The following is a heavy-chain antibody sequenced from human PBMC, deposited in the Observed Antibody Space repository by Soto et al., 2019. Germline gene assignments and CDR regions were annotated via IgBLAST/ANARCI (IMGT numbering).Heavy chain of an antibody. Sequence: VQLVESGGGVVQPGRSLRLSCAASGFTFSSYGMHWVRQAPGKGLEWVAVISYDGSNKYYADSVKGRFTISRDNSKNTLDLQMNSLRAEDTAVYYCAKEGGDIAAAGLSYYYYGMDVWGQGTTVTVSS. J-gene: IGHJ6*02. D-gene: IGHD6-13*01. V-gene: IGHV3-30*18. CDR3: AKEGGDIAAAGLSYYYYGMDV. CDR1: GFTFSSYG. CDR2: ISYDGSNK.